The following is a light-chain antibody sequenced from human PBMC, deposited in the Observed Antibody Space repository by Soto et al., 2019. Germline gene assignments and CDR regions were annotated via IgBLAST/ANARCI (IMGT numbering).Light chain of an antibody. Sequence: IQLTQSPSSLSASVGDRVTITCRASQGIRNPLAWYQQKPGKGPKLLIYLASTLQSGVPSRFSDSGSGTDFTLTISSLQPEDFATYYCQQVDSYPITFGQGTRLEIK. CDR1: QGIRNP. J-gene: IGKJ5*01. V-gene: IGKV1-9*01. CDR3: QQVDSYPIT. CDR2: LAS.